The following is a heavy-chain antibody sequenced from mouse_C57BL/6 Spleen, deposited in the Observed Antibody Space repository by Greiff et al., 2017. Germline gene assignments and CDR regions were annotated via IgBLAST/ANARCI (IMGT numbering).Heavy chain of an antibody. CDR3: ATYDGYYAFAY. CDR2: IYPRSGNT. D-gene: IGHD2-3*01. CDR1: GYTFTSYG. V-gene: IGHV1-81*01. J-gene: IGHJ3*01. Sequence: QVQLQQSGAELARPGASVKLSCKASGYTFTSYGISWVKQRTGQGLVWIGEIYPRSGNTYYNEKFKGKATLTADKSSSTAYMELRSLTSEDSAVYFCATYDGYYAFAYWGQGTLVTVSA.